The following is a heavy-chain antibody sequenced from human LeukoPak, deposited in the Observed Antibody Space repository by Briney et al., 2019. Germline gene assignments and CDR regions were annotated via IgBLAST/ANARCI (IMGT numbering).Heavy chain of an antibody. D-gene: IGHD1-14*01. CDR1: GYTFTXYY. V-gene: IGHV1-2*02. J-gene: IGHJ4*02. CDR2: INPNSGGT. Sequence: AXVKVSCKASGYTFTXYYMHWVRQAPGQGLEWMGWINPNSGGTNYAQKFQGRVTMTRDTSISTAYMELSRLRSDDTAVYYCARVTEDVYYFDYWGQGTLVTVSS. CDR3: ARVTEDVYYFDY.